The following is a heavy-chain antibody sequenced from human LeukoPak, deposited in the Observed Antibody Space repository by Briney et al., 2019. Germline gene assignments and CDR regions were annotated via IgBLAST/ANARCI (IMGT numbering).Heavy chain of an antibody. J-gene: IGHJ3*02. CDR2: IYHSEST. V-gene: IGHV4-39*07. D-gene: IGHD7-27*01. CDR1: GDSINSRSYY. CDR3: ARDRLSLGAFDI. Sequence: PSETLSLTCAVSGDSINSRSYYWAWIRQPPGKGLEWIGSIYHSESTYYNPSLKSRVTISLDTSKNQFSLRLSSLTAADTAVYYCARDRLSLGAFDIWGQGTMVTVSS.